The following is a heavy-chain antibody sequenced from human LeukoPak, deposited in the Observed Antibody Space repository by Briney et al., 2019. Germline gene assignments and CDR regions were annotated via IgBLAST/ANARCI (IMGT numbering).Heavy chain of an antibody. CDR3: ANAGPGYNSGSNYYYGMDV. V-gene: IGHV3-23*01. J-gene: IGHJ6*02. CDR2: ISGSGGTT. D-gene: IGHD6-19*01. CDR1: GFIFSTYG. Sequence: GGSLRLSCAASGFIFSTYGMRWVRQAPGKGLEWVSSISGSGGTTFYADSVKGRFTISKDNSKNTLYLQMNSLRAEDTAAYYCANAGPGYNSGSNYYYGMDVWGQGTTVTVSS.